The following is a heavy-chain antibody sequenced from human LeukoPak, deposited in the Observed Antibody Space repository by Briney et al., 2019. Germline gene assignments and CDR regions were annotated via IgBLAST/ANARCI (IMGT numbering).Heavy chain of an antibody. Sequence: TWIRQAPGKALEWLALIDWDDDKYYSTSLKTRLTISKDTSKNQVVLTMTNMDPVDTATYYCARAPGYCSGGSCYYYYGMDVWGQGTTVTVSS. CDR2: IDWDDDK. CDR3: ARAPGYCSGGSCYYYYGMDV. D-gene: IGHD2-15*01. V-gene: IGHV2-70*01. J-gene: IGHJ6*02.